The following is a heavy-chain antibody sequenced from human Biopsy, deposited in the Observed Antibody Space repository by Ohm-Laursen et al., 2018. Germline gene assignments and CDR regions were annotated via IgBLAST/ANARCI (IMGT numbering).Heavy chain of an antibody. J-gene: IGHJ4*02. CDR2: ISGNSDII. Sequence: LRLSCTASGFTFSSYAMTWFRQAPGKGPEWVSTISGNSDIIYDTDSVKGRFTISRDNSKNTLYLQMNSLRADDTAVYYCALAAAQTVTHFDYWGQGTLVTVSS. CDR3: ALAAAQTVTHFDY. CDR1: GFTFSSYA. D-gene: IGHD4-17*01. V-gene: IGHV3-23*01.